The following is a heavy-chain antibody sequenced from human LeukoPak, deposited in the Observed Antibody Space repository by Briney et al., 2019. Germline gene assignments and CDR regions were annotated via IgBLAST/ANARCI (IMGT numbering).Heavy chain of an antibody. CDR3: ARDRSQRAYSYGPDGE. Sequence: PGGSLRLSCAASGFTFSNYAMHWVRQAPGKGLEWAAVISYDGSNKFYADSVKGRFTISRDNSKNTLFLQMNSLRAEDTAVYYCARDRSQRAYSYGPDGEWGQGTLVTVSS. CDR2: ISYDGSNK. CDR1: GFTFSNYA. V-gene: IGHV3-30*01. D-gene: IGHD5-18*01. J-gene: IGHJ4*02.